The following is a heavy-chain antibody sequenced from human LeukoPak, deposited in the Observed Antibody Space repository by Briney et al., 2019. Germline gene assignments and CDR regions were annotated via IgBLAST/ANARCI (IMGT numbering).Heavy chain of an antibody. CDR2: MNPNSGNT. J-gene: IGHJ6*02. D-gene: IGHD3-22*01. Sequence: ASVKVSCKASGDTFTSYDSNRVRQATGQGREWRGWMNPNSGNTGYAQKFQGRVTMTRNTSISTAYMELSSLRSEDTAVYYCARADDSSGYLYYYYGMDVWGQGTTVTVSS. CDR1: GDTFTSYD. CDR3: ARADDSSGYLYYYYGMDV. V-gene: IGHV1-8*01.